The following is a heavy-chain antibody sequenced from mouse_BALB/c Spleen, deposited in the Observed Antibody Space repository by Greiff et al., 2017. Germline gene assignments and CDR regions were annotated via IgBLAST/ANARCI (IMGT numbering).Heavy chain of an antibody. CDR3: ARVGDHGGAMDY. Sequence: EVQLQQTGPELVKPGASVKISCKASGYSFTDYIMLWVKQSHGKSLEWIGNINPYYGSTSYNLKFKGKATLTVDKSSSPAYMQLNSLTSEDSAVYYCARVGDHGGAMDYWGQGTSVTVSS. CDR1: GYSFTDYI. J-gene: IGHJ4*01. CDR2: INPYYGST. V-gene: IGHV1-39*01.